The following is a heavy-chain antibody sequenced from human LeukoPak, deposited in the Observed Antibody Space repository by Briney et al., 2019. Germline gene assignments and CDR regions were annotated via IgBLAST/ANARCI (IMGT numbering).Heavy chain of an antibody. Sequence: GGSLRLSCAASGFTFSSYWMSWVRQAPGKGLEWVANIKQDGSEKYYVDSVKGRFTISRDNAKKSLYLQMNSLRAEDTAVYYCARGAAAGRRAFDIWGQGTMVTVSS. CDR1: GFTFSSYW. V-gene: IGHV3-7*01. J-gene: IGHJ3*02. CDR2: IKQDGSEK. D-gene: IGHD6-13*01. CDR3: ARGAAAGRRAFDI.